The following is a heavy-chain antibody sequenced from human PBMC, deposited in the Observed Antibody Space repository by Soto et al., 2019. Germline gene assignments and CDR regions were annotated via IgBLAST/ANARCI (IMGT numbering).Heavy chain of an antibody. V-gene: IGHV3-15*07. Sequence: PGGSLRLSCAASGFTFSNAWINWVRQAPGKGLEWVGRIKSKTDGGTTDFAATVKGRFAISRDDSKNMVYLQMNSLKTEDTALYYYTKDAYNSNVTVSFDYWGQGILVTVSS. CDR3: TKDAYNSNVTVSFDY. CDR1: GFTFSNAW. J-gene: IGHJ4*02. CDR2: IKSKTDGGTT. D-gene: IGHD1-20*01.